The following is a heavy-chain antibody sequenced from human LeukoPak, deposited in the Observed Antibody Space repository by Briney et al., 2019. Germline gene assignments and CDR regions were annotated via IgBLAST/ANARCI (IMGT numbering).Heavy chain of an antibody. CDR1: GLTVSSNY. Sequence: GGSLRLSCAASGLTVSSNYMSWVRQAPGKGLEWVSVIYSGGSTYYADSVKGRFTISRDNSKNTLYLQMNSLRAEDTAVYYCARSGFGDYYYYYMDVWGKGTTVTISS. D-gene: IGHD3-10*01. V-gene: IGHV3-66*01. J-gene: IGHJ6*03. CDR2: IYSGGST. CDR3: ARSGFGDYYYYYMDV.